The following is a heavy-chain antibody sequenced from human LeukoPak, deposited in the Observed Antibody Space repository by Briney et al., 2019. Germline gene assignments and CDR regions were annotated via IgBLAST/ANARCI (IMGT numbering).Heavy chain of an antibody. J-gene: IGHJ5*02. V-gene: IGHV4-31*03. CDR2: IYYSGST. CDR1: GGSISSGGYY. CDR3: ARGPLRSGYYRPNWFDP. D-gene: IGHD3-22*01. Sequence: SETLSLTCTVSGGSISSGGYYWSWIRQHPGKGLEWIGYIYYSGSTYYNPSLKSRVTISVDTSKNQFSLKLSSVTAADTAVYYCARGPLRSGYYRPNWFDPWGQGTLVTVSS.